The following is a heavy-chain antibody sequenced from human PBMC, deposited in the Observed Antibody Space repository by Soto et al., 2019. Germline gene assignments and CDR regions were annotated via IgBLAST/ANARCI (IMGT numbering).Heavy chain of an antibody. CDR2: INSVSGGT. CDR1: GNTHTIYF. V-gene: IGHV1-2*02. D-gene: IGHD3-10*01. Sequence: QEQLVQSGAEVKQPGASVRVSCKASGNTHTIYFIHWLRQARGQGLEWMGWINSVSGGTNYAHKFQRRVTMTRDTSTPTAFMELYGLRSDDTAVYSCARGGSYYPHWGQGTLVTVSS. J-gene: IGHJ4*02. CDR3: ARGGSYYPH.